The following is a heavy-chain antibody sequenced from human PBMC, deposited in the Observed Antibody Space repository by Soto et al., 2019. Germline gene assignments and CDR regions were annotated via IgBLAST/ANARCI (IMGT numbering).Heavy chain of an antibody. CDR3: ARMLKRGTLDWMQIDY. CDR2: IDWGDDK. V-gene: IGHV2-70*13. J-gene: IGHJ4*02. D-gene: IGHD3-3*01. CDR1: GFSLTTSGLC. Sequence: GSGPTLVNPTQTLTLTCTFSGFSLTTSGLCVTWIRQPPGKALEWLALIDWGDDKYYNTSLMTRLTLSKDTSKNQVVLTMNNMDPVDTGTYYCARMLKRGTLDWMQIDYWGQGTLVTVSS.